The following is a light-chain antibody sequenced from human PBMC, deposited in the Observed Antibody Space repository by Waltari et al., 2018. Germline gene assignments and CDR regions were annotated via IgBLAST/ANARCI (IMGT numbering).Light chain of an antibody. Sequence: EIVMTQSSATLSVFLWERATLSCRASQSIRSNLAWYQHKPGQAPRLLIYGASTRATGIPARFSGSESGTEFTLTISSLQSEDFAVYFCQQYDNWLGTFGQGTKVEIK. CDR1: QSIRSN. CDR2: GAS. V-gene: IGKV3-15*01. CDR3: QQYDNWLGT. J-gene: IGKJ1*01.